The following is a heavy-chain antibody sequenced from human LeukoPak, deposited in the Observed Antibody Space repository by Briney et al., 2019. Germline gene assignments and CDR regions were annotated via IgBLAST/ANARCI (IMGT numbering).Heavy chain of an antibody. J-gene: IGHJ6*03. CDR3: ARGNYDFWSGHYYYYYMDV. V-gene: IGHV4-34*01. D-gene: IGHD3-3*01. CDR2: INHSGST. Sequence: PSETLSLTCAVYGGSFSGYYWSWIRQPPGKGLEWIGEINHSGSTNYNPSLKSRVTISVDTSKNQFSLKLSSVTAADTAVYYCARGNYDFWSGHYYYYYMDVWGKGSTVTVSS. CDR1: GGSFSGYY.